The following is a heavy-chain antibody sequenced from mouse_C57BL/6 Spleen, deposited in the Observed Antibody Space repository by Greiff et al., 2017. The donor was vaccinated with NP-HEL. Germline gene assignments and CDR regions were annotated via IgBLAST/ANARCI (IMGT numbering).Heavy chain of an antibody. V-gene: IGHV5-6*02. Sequence: EVKLVESGGDLVKPGGSLKLSCAASGFTFSSYGMSWVRQTPDKRLEWVATISSGGSYNYYPDSVKGRFTISRDNAKNTLYLQMSRLKSEDTAMDYCARRTYGYEAMDYLGQGTSVTVSS. CDR2: ISSGGSYN. CDR1: GFTFSSYG. D-gene: IGHD1-1*02. CDR3: ARRTYGYEAMDY. J-gene: IGHJ4*01.